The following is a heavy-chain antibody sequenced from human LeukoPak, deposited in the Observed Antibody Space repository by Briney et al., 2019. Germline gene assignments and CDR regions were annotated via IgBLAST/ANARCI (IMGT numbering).Heavy chain of an antibody. CDR2: IYYTGTT. V-gene: IGHV4-59*01. CDR1: GGSLRSYY. Sequence: SETLSLTCTVSGGSLRSYYWSWIRQPPGKGREWVGYIYYTGTTNYNPPLRSRVTISVDTSKNQFSLKLSSVTAADTALYFCARSGYTSGWPTGDWFDPWGQGTLVTVSS. J-gene: IGHJ5*02. D-gene: IGHD6-19*01. CDR3: ARSGYTSGWPTGDWFDP.